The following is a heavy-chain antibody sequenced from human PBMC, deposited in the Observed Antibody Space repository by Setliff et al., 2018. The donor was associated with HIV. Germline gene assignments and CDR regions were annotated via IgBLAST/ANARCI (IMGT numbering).Heavy chain of an antibody. CDR3: VKDAGDIPFDF. V-gene: IGHV3-64D*09. CDR1: GFTFSSSA. CDR2: MKINGGST. J-gene: IGHJ4*02. D-gene: IGHD3-10*01. Sequence: PGGSLRLSCSASGFTFSSSAVHWVRQAPGKGLEYVSLMKINGGSTYYADSVKGRFTISRDNSKNTLYLQMSSLRAEDTAVYYCVKDAGDIPFDFWGQGTLVTVSS.